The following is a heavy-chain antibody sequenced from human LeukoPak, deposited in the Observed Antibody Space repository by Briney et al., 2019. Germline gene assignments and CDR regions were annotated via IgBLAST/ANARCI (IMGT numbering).Heavy chain of an antibody. CDR2: TYYRSKWYD. V-gene: IGHV6-1*01. CDR3: ARDLGNAGWYTFDY. Sequence: SRTLSLTCAISGDSVSSINGAWNWIRQSPSRGLEWLGRTYYRSKWYDEYAESMRGRITISPDTSMNQYSLHVLSVTPEDTAVYYCARDLGNAGWYTFDYWGQGILVTVSS. J-gene: IGHJ4*02. CDR1: GDSVSSINGA. D-gene: IGHD6-19*01.